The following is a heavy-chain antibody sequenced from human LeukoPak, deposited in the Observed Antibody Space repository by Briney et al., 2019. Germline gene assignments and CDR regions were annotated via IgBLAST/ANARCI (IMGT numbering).Heavy chain of an antibody. CDR3: ARRLSGRVDS. V-gene: IGHV3-23*01. D-gene: IGHD2-15*01. CDR2: ISGSGGNT. Sequence: GGSLRLSCAASGFTFSSYAMSWVRQAPGEGLEWVSIISGSGGNTYYADSVKGRFTISRDNSKNTLYLQMNNLRAEDTAVYYCARRLSGRVDSWGQGTLVTVSS. J-gene: IGHJ4*02. CDR1: GFTFSSYA.